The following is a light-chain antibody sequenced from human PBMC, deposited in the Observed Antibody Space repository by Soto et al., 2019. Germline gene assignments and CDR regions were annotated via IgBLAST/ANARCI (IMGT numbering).Light chain of an antibody. V-gene: IGKV2-28*01. CDR2: LGS. CDR1: QSLLHSNGYNY. Sequence: DIVMTQSPLSLPVTPGEPASISCRPSQSLLHSNGYNYLDWYLQKPGQSPPLLIYLGSNRASGVPDRFSGSGSGTDFTLKISRVEAEDVGVYYCMQALQTPRTFGQGTKLEIK. J-gene: IGKJ2*01. CDR3: MQALQTPRT.